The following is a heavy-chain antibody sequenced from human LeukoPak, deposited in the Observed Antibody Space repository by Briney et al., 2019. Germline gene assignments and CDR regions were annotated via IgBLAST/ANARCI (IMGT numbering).Heavy chain of an antibody. J-gene: IGHJ1*01. Sequence: GGSLSLFCAASGFIFNTYVMSWVRQAPGKGLEWVSTIRGSGESTHYADTVQGRFTISRDNSLYTVYLQMDSLRGDDTAVYYCAKDRISYTTSPGELSHWGQRVLVFVSS. CDR1: GFIFNTYV. CDR3: AKDRISYTTSPGELSH. CDR2: IRGSGEST. V-gene: IGHV3-23*01. D-gene: IGHD3-10*01.